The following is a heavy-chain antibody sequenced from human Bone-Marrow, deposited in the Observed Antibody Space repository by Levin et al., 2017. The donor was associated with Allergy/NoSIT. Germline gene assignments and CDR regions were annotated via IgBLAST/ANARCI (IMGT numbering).Heavy chain of an antibody. Sequence: PSETLSLTCAASGFTFSNFWMHWVRQVPGKGLMFVSTIRPDGTGANYADSVKGRFTVSRDNSKKTLFLQMNSLRVEDTGIYYCTNGLAGEASWGRGTLVTVSS. CDR1: GFTFSNFW. CDR3: TNGLAGEAS. V-gene: IGHV3-74*01. D-gene: IGHD7-27*01. J-gene: IGHJ4*02. CDR2: IRPDGTGA.